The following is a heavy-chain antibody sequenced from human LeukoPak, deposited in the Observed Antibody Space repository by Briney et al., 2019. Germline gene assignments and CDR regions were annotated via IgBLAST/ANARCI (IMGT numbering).Heavy chain of an antibody. CDR1: GLTFSDYY. Sequence: GGSLRLSCAGSGLTFSDYYMGWIRQAPGKGLELVAYITSSDSGTYYADSVKGRFTISRDNSKNTLYLQMNSLRAEDTAVYYCANDREQQLPSFDYWGQGTLVTVSS. J-gene: IGHJ4*02. D-gene: IGHD6-13*01. CDR3: ANDREQQLPSFDY. CDR2: ITSSDSGT. V-gene: IGHV3-11*04.